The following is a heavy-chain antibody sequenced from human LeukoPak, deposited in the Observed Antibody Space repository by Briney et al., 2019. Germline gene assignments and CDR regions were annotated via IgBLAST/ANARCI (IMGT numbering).Heavy chain of an antibody. CDR1: GYSISSGYY. J-gene: IGHJ4*02. Sequence: SETLSLTCTVSGYSISSGYYWGWIRQPPGKGLEWIGSIYHSGSTYYNPSLKSRVTISVDTSKNQFSLKLSSVTAADTAVYYCATVGSDYSNPSDYWGQGTLVSVSS. CDR2: IYHSGST. CDR3: ATVGSDYSNPSDY. V-gene: IGHV4-38-2*02. D-gene: IGHD4-11*01.